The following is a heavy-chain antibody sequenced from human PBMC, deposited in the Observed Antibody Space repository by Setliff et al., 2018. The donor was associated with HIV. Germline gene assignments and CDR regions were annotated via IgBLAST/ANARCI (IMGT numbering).Heavy chain of an antibody. J-gene: IGHJ4*02. D-gene: IGHD6-19*01. V-gene: IGHV1-3*04. CDR3: TRGKSGWSADY. CDR2: LSTGSGET. Sequence: ASVKVSCKASGYTFTSYALQWVRQAPGRSLEWMGWLSTGSGETKYSQRFQGRVTITRDTSASTAYMELSTLRSEDTAVYYCTRGKSGWSADYWGQGTLVTVSS. CDR1: GYTFTSYA.